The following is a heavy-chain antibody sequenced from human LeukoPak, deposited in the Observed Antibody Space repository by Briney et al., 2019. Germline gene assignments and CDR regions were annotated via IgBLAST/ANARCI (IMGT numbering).Heavy chain of an antibody. J-gene: IGHJ3*02. CDR1: GYTFTSYY. CDR2: INPNSGGS. D-gene: IGHD1-26*01. V-gene: IGHV1-2*02. CDR3: ARDGSESYAGDAFDI. Sequence: GASVKVSCKASGYTFTSYYMHWVRQAPGQGLEWMGWINPNSGGSNYAQKFQGRVTMTRDTSISTAYMELSRLRSDDTAVYYCARDGSESYAGDAFDIWGQGTMVTVSS.